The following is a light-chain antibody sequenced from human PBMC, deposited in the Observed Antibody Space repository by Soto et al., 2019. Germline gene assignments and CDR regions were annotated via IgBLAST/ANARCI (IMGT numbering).Light chain of an antibody. J-gene: IGKJ2*01. CDR2: DAS. V-gene: IGKV1-5*01. Sequence: DIQMTQSPSTLSASVGDTVTITCRASQSISTWMAWYQQKPGKAPKLLMFDASTLSGGVSSRFSGSASGTAFTLTNGSLQPYDFATYYCQHYDSYPYTFGQGTKGE. CDR1: QSISTW. CDR3: QHYDSYPYT.